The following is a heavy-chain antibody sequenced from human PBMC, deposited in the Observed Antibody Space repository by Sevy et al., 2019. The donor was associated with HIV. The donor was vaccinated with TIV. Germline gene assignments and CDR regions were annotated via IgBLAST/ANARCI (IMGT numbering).Heavy chain of an antibody. CDR2: ICRSGGVT. CDR3: AGGRYDSSGSFDAFDI. CDR1: GFTFSNYA. D-gene: IGHD3-22*01. V-gene: IGHV3-23*01. J-gene: IGHJ3*02. Sequence: GGSLRLSCAASGFTFSNYAMNWVRQAPGKGLEWVSTICRSGGVTYYADSVKGRCTISRDNFKNTLNLQMHSLRAEDTAVYYCAGGRYDSSGSFDAFDIWGHGTMVTVSS.